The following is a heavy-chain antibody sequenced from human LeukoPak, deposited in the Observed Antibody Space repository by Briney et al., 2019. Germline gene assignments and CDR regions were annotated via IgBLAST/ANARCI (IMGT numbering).Heavy chain of an antibody. D-gene: IGHD3-10*01. V-gene: IGHV1-69*13. Sequence: GASVKVSCKASGGTFSSYAISWVRQAPGQGLEWMGGIIPIFGTANYAQKFQGRVTITADESTSTAYMELRSLRSDDTAVYYCARDSPPDALWFGELWYRNDNAFDIWGQGTMVTVSS. CDR3: ARDSPPDALWFGELWYRNDNAFDI. CDR1: GGTFSSYA. CDR2: IIPIFGTA. J-gene: IGHJ3*02.